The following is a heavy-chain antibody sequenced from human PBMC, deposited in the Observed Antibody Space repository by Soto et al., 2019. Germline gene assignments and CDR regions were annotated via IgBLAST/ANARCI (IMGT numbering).Heavy chain of an antibody. CDR2: IYFSGTT. CDR3: ARTYSSSGYNWFDP. CDR1: GGSISSGGYY. Sequence: PSETLSLTCTVSGGSISSGGYYWSWIRQYPGKGLDWIGYIYFSGTTYYNPSLKSRVTISLDTSKNQFSLKLSSVTAEDTAVYYCARTYSSSGYNWFDPWGQGTLVTVSS. V-gene: IGHV4-31*03. J-gene: IGHJ5*02. D-gene: IGHD6-6*01.